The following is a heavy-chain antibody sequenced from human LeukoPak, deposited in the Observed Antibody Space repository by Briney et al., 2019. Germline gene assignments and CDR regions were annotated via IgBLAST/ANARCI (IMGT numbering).Heavy chain of an antibody. CDR3: ARELIAAAFDY. CDR2: INHSGSA. Sequence: PSETLSLTCAVYGGSFSGYYWSWIRQPPGKGLEWIGEINHSGSANYNPSLKSRVTISVDTSKNQFTLKLSSVTAADTAVYYCARELIAAAFDYWGQGTLVTVSS. D-gene: IGHD2-21*01. CDR1: GGSFSGYY. J-gene: IGHJ4*02. V-gene: IGHV4-34*01.